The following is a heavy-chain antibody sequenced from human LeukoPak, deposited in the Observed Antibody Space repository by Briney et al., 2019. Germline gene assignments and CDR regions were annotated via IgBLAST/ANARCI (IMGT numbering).Heavy chain of an antibody. CDR2: IYYSGST. V-gene: IGHV4-59*01. CDR3: ARVSVVGATTSYYGMDV. CDR1: GGSISSYY. D-gene: IGHD1-26*01. J-gene: IGHJ6*02. Sequence: SETLSLTCTVSGGSISSYYWSWIRQPPGKGLEWIGYIYYSGSTNYNPSLKSRVTIAVDTSKNQFSLKLSSVPAADTAVYYCARVSVVGATTSYYGMDVWGQGTTVTVSS.